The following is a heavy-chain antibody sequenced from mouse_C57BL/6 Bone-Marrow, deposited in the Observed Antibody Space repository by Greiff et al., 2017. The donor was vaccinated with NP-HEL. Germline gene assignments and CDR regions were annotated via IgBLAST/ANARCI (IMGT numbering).Heavy chain of an antibody. CDR1: GYTFTSYW. J-gene: IGHJ1*03. CDR3: LSHYYGSSYWYFDV. CDR2: IHPNSGST. V-gene: IGHV1-64*01. Sequence: QVQLKQPGAELVKPGASVKLSCKASGYTFTSYWMHWVKQRPGQGLEWIGMIHPNSGSTNYNEKFKSKATLTVDKSSSTAYMQLSSLTSEDSAVYYCLSHYYGSSYWYFDVWGTGTTVTVSS. D-gene: IGHD1-1*01.